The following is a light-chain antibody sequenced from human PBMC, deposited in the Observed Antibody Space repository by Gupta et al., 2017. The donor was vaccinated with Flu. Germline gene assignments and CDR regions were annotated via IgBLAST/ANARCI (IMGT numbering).Light chain of an antibody. V-gene: IGKV3-20*01. CDR2: GAS. J-gene: IGKJ1*01. Sequence: EIVLTQSPGTLSLSPGKRATLSCRASQSVSSSYLAWYQQRPGQAPRLLIYGASSRATDIPDRFSGSGSGTDFSLTISRLEPGDFAVYYCQQDGSSPWTFGQGTKVEI. CDR1: QSVSSSY. CDR3: QQDGSSPWT.